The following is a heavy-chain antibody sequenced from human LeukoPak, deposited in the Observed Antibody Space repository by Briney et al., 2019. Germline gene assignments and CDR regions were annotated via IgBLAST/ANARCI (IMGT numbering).Heavy chain of an antibody. V-gene: IGHV3-23*01. D-gene: IGHD5-12*01. CDR3: AKVRGSVATIEGGIDY. CDR2: ISGSGGST. J-gene: IGHJ4*02. CDR1: GFTFSSYA. Sequence: GGSLRLSCAASGFTFSSYAMSWVRQAPGKGLEWVSAISGSGGSTYYADSVKGRFTISRDNSKNTLYLQMNSLRAEDTAVYYSAKVRGSVATIEGGIDYWGQGTLVTVSS.